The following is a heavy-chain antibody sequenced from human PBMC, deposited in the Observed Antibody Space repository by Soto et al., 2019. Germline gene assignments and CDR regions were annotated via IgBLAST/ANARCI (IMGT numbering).Heavy chain of an antibody. J-gene: IGHJ6*02. CDR3: ARGIDSGVRGVHYYYGMDV. CDR1: GFTLSSYS. D-gene: IGHD3-10*01. Sequence: GGSLRLSCAASGFTLSSYSMNWFRQAPGKGLEWVSSISRSSSYIYYADSVKGRFTISRDNAKNSLYLQMNSLRAEDTAVYYCARGIDSGVRGVHYYYGMDVWGQGTTVTVSS. CDR2: ISRSSSYI. V-gene: IGHV3-21*01.